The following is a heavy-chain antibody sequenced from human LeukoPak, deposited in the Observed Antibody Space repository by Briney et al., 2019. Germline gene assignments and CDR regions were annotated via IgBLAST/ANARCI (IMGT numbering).Heavy chain of an antibody. J-gene: IGHJ6*02. V-gene: IGHV4-59*01. CDR1: CGPISYFY. D-gene: IGHD4-17*01. CDR3: ARENPQTTVPEGMDV. CDR2: IYYSGTT. Sequence: ADPLSLLCSVCCGPISYFYGLGLRHSREGTRVCSVYIYYSGTTNYNPSLKSRVTISVDTSKNQFSLQLRSVTAADTAVYYCARENPQTTVPEGMDVWGQGTTVTVSS.